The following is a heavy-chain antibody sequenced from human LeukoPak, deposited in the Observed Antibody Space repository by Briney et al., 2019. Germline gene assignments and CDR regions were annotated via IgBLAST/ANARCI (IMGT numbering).Heavy chain of an antibody. V-gene: IGHV3-33*01. CDR1: GFTFSSYG. D-gene: IGHD6-13*01. Sequence: PGGSLRLSCAASGFTFSSYGMHWVRQAPGKGLEWVAVIWYDGSSKYYADSVKGRFTISRDNSKNTLYLQMNSLRAEDTAVYYCARDLFRAAAGKRAYYYGMDVWGKGTTVTVSS. J-gene: IGHJ6*04. CDR3: ARDLFRAAAGKRAYYYGMDV. CDR2: IWYDGSSK.